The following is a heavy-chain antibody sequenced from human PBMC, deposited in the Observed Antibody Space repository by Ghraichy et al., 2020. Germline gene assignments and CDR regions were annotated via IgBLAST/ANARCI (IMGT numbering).Heavy chain of an antibody. V-gene: IGHV3-21*01. Sequence: GGSLRLSCAASGFTFSSYSMNWVRQAPGKGLEWVSSISSSSSYIYYADSVKGRFTISRDNAKNSLYLQMNSLRAEDTALYYCARDLGVDAFDIWGQGTMVTVSS. J-gene: IGHJ3*02. CDR1: GFTFSSYS. CDR2: ISSSSSYI. CDR3: ARDLGVDAFDI.